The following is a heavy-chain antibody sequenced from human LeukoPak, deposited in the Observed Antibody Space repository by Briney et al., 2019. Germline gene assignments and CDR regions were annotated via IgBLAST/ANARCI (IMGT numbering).Heavy chain of an antibody. D-gene: IGHD1-26*01. V-gene: IGHV3-30*18. Sequence: GSLRLSCAASGFTFSSYGMHWVRQAPGKGLEWVAVISYDGSNKYYADSVKGRFTISRDNSKNTLYLQMNSLRAEDTAVYYCAKDSGEYSGSYFAFDYWGQGTLVTVSS. CDR2: ISYDGSNK. J-gene: IGHJ4*02. CDR1: GFTFSSYG. CDR3: AKDSGEYSGSYFAFDY.